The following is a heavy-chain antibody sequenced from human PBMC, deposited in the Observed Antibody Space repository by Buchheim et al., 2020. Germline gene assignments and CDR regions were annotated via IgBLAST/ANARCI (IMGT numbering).Heavy chain of an antibody. CDR3: AKGFCSS. CDR2: ITGSPSNI. J-gene: IGHJ4*02. CDR1: GFTFNSYA. D-gene: IGHD6-13*01. V-gene: IGHV3-23*01. Sequence: EVQLLESGGGLVQPGGSLRLSCAASGFTFNSYALSWVRQAPGKGLDWVSTITGSPSNIYYADSVKGRFTISRDDSKNPIYLQMSSLRDEDTAIYYCAKGFCSSWGQGTL.